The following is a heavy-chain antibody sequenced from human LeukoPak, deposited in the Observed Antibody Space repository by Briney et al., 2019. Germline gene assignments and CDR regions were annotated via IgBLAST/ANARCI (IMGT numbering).Heavy chain of an antibody. J-gene: IGHJ3*02. CDR1: GGTFSSYA. D-gene: IGHD6-13*01. CDR3: ARDLEDRSSSWYDFPDAFDI. V-gene: IGHV1-69*13. CDR2: IIPIFGTA. Sequence: SVKVSCKASGGTFSSYAISWVRQAPGQGLEWMGGIIPIFGTANYAQKFQGRVTITADESTSTAYMELSSLRSEDTAVYYCARDLEDRSSSWYDFPDAFDIWAKGQWSPSLQ.